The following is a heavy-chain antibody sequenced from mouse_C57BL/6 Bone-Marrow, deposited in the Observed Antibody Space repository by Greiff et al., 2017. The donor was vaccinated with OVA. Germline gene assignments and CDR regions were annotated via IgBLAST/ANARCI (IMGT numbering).Heavy chain of an antibody. CDR1: GFTYSSYG. CDR3: ARKGNLE. V-gene: IGHV5-6*01. CDR2: ISSGGSYT. J-gene: IGHJ4*01. Sequence: EVKLVESGGDLVKPGGSLKLSCAASGFTYSSYGMSWVRQTPDKRLEWVATISSGGSYTYYPDSVKGRFTISRDNAKNTLYLQMSSLKSEDTAMYYCARKGNLEWGQGTSVTVSS.